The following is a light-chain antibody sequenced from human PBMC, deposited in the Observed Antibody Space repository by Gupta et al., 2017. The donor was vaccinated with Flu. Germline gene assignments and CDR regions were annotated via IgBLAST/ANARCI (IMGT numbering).Light chain of an antibody. CDR3: QQVNYYPRT. V-gene: IGKV1-9*01. J-gene: IGKJ1*01. CDR2: DAS. CDR1: LGISTY. Sequence: PSFLSASVGDTVTITCRASLGISTYLVWYQQKPGKAPNLLIYDASTLQSGVPSRFSGTMSGAEFTLTISDLQPEDFGTYYCQQVNYYPRTFGQGTKVEVK.